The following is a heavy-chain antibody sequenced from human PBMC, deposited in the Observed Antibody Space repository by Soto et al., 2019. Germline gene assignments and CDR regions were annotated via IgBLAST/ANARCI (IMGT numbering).Heavy chain of an antibody. CDR1: GGTFSSYA. CDR2: IIPIFGTA. V-gene: IGHV1-69*13. CDR3: ARGRGYSYGPGY. Sequence: ASVKVSCKASGGTFSSYAISWVRQAPGQGLEWMGGIIPIFGTANYAQKFQGRVTITADESTSTAYMELSSLRSEDTAVYYCARGRGYSYGPGYWGQGTLVTVCS. J-gene: IGHJ4*02. D-gene: IGHD5-18*01.